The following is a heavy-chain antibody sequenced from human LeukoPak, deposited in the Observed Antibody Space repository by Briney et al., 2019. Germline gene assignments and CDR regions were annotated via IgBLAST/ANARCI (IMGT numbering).Heavy chain of an antibody. V-gene: IGHV3-48*03. J-gene: IGHJ4*02. Sequence: GGSLRLSCEASGFTFSTYAMNWVRQAPGKGLDWVSYISRSGSTIYYADSVKGRFTISRDNAKNSLYLQMNSLRAEDTAVYYCVRDGGVSGYDLLDYWGQGTLVTVSS. CDR2: ISRSGSTI. D-gene: IGHD5-12*01. CDR1: GFTFSTYA. CDR3: VRDGGVSGYDLLDY.